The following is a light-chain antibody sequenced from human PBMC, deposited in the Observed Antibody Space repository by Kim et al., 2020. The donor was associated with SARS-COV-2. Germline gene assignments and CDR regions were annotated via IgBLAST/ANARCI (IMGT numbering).Light chain of an antibody. V-gene: IGKV3-20*01. Sequence: SHGERATLSCRASQTISGSYLAWYQQKPGQAPRLLIYAASSRDTDIPVRFSGSGSGTDFTLTISRLEAEDFAVYYCQQYGSSPWTFGQGTKVDIK. CDR2: AAS. CDR3: QQYGSSPWT. CDR1: QTISGSY. J-gene: IGKJ1*01.